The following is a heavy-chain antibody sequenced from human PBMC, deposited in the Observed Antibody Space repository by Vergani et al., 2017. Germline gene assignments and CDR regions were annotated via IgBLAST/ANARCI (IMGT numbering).Heavy chain of an antibody. CDR1: GGSISSYY. J-gene: IGHJ4*02. CDR2: IYYSGST. V-gene: IGHV4-59*01. D-gene: IGHD6-6*01. CDR3: AGSQYSSYSFDY. Sequence: QVQLQESGPGLVKPSETLSLTCTVSGGSISSYYWSWIRQPPGKGLEWIGYIYYSGSTNYNPSLKSRVTISVDTSKNQFSLKLSSVTAADTAVYYCAGSQYSSYSFDYGGQGTLVTVSS.